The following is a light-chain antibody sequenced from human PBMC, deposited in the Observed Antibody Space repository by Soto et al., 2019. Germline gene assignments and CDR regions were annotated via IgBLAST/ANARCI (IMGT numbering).Light chain of an antibody. V-gene: IGKV3-11*01. CDR3: QQRDT. J-gene: IGKJ5*01. CDR2: DAS. Sequence: EVVLTQSPATLSLSPGERDTLSCRASQSVSSYLAWYQQKPGQAPRLLIYDASNRATGIPARFSGSGSGTDFTLTISSLEPEDFAVYYCQQRDTFGQGTRLEIK. CDR1: QSVSSY.